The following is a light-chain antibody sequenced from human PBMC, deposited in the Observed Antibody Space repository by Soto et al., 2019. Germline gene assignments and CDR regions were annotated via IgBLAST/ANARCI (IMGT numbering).Light chain of an antibody. Sequence: QPVLTQPPSASGTPGQRVTISCSGSNSNIGRNTVNWYQQLPGTAPKLLIYSNNQRPSGVPDRFSGSKSGTSASLAISGIQSEDEADYHCAAWDNSLNGPVFGGGTKLTVL. CDR1: NSNIGRNT. V-gene: IGLV1-44*01. CDR3: AAWDNSLNGPV. CDR2: SNN. J-gene: IGLJ2*01.